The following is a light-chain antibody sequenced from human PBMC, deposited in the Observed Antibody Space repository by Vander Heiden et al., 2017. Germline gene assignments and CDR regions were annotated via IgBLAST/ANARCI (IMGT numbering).Light chain of an antibody. Sequence: SFELNQPPSVSVSPGQTAIITCSGDKLGDKYAYWYQQKPGQSPLLVLYQDDKRPSGTPERFSGSNSGTTATLAISGTQPMDEAYYYCQAWDITTAVFGGGTKLTVL. CDR1: KLGDKY. CDR2: QDD. CDR3: QAWDITTAV. J-gene: IGLJ3*02. V-gene: IGLV3-1*01.